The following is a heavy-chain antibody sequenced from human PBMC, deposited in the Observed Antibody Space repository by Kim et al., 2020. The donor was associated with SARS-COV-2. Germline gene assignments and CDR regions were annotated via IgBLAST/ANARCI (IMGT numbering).Heavy chain of an antibody. Sequence: GGSLRLSCAASGFTVSSNYMSWVRQAPGKGLEWVSVIYSGGSTYYADSVKGRFTISRDNSKNTLYLQMNSLRAEDTAVYYCAREGGYSYGLRFGDVWGQGTTVTVSS. CDR3: AREGGYSYGLRFGDV. CDR1: GFTVSSNY. D-gene: IGHD5-18*01. V-gene: IGHV3-53*01. CDR2: IYSGGST. J-gene: IGHJ6*02.